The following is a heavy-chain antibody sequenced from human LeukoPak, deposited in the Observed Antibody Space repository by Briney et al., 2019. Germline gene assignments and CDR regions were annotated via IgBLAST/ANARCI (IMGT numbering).Heavy chain of an antibody. CDR3: AKAPWGGIAAADLFDY. D-gene: IGHD6-13*01. CDR1: GFTFSSYA. V-gene: IGHV3-23*01. CDR2: ISGSGGST. J-gene: IGHJ4*02. Sequence: PGGSLRLSCAASGFTFSSYAMSWVRQAPGKGLECVSAISGSGGSTYYADSVKGRFAISRDNSKNTLYLQMNRLRAEDTAVYYCAKAPWGGIAAADLFDYWGQGTLVTVSS.